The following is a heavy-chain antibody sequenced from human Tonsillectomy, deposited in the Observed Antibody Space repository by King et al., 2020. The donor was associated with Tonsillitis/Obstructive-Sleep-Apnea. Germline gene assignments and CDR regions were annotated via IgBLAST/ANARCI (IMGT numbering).Heavy chain of an antibody. D-gene: IGHD6-19*01. CDR3: AKDFAAVTGDPGS. V-gene: IGHV3-23*04. CDR2: ISGSNSGT. J-gene: IGHJ5*02. CDR1: GFTFSTYA. Sequence: VQLVESGGGLVQPGGSLILSCVASGFTFSTYAMTWVRQAPGKGPARVSGISGSNSGTYYADSVKGRFTISSDNSKNTLYLQMNSLRADDTALYYCAKDFAAVTGDPGSWGQGTLVTVSS.